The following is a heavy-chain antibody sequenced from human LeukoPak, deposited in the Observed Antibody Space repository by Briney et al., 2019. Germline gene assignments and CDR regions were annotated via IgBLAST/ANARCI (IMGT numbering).Heavy chain of an antibody. J-gene: IGHJ5*02. V-gene: IGHV3-23*01. CDR1: GFTFSNYA. D-gene: IGHD5-12*01. Sequence: PGGSLRLSCAVSGFTFSNYAMRWVRQAPGKGLEWVSGISGSGDSTYYADSVKGRFTISRDNSKNTLYLQMNSLRAEDTAVYYCAKGGVYSGYAFDPWGQGTLVTVSS. CDR2: ISGSGDST. CDR3: AKGGVYSGYAFDP.